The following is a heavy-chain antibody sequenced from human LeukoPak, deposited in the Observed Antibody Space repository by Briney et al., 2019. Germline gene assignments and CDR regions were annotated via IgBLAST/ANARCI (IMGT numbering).Heavy chain of an antibody. V-gene: IGHV4-30-4*01. CDR3: ARVGGSWPGRFDP. Sequence: SETLSLTCTVSGGSISSGEYYWSWIRQPPGKGLEWIGYIYYSGSTYYNPSLKSRVTISVDTSKNQFSLKLSSVTAADTAVYYCARVGGSWPGRFDPWGQGTLVTVSS. CDR1: GGSISSGEYY. D-gene: IGHD2-15*01. J-gene: IGHJ5*02. CDR2: IYYSGST.